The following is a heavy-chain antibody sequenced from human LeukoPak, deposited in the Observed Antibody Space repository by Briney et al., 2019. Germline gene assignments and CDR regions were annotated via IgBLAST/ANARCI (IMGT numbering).Heavy chain of an antibody. J-gene: IGHJ4*02. CDR2: TYFRSKWYN. D-gene: IGHD5-18*01. Sequence: SQTLSLTCAISGDSVSSNSAAWNWIRQSPSRGLEWLGRTYFRSKWYNEYAVSVKSRITISPDTSKGQFSLQLNSVTPEDTAVYYCTRGLGYSYGTYYFDYWGQGTLVTVSS. CDR1: GDSVSSNSAA. CDR3: TRGLGYSYGTYYFDY. V-gene: IGHV6-1*01.